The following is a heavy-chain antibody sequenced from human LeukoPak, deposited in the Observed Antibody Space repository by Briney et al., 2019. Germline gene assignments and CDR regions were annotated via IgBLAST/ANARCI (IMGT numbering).Heavy chain of an antibody. CDR3: ARHYGISGPQFDY. D-gene: IGHD5-12*01. CDR1: GGSISGYY. Sequence: SETLSLTCTVSGGSISGYYWSWIRQPPGKGLEWIGYIYYSGSTNYNPSLKSRVTISVDTSKNQFSLKLSSVTAADTAVYYCARHYGISGPQFDYWGQGTLVTVSS. CDR2: IYYSGST. J-gene: IGHJ4*02. V-gene: IGHV4-59*08.